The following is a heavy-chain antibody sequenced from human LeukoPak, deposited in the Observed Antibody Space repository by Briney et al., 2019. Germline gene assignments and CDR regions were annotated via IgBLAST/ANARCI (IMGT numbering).Heavy chain of an antibody. D-gene: IGHD4-17*01. CDR1: GFTFRGNG. CDR3: ARDQGTSVTAMVGGHFDY. J-gene: IGHJ4*02. Sequence: PGKSLRLSCAASGFTFRGNGMHWVRQAPGKGLEWVAIIWYDGSNRYYADSVKGRFTISRDNSKNTLFLQMTSLTAEDTAVDYCARDQGTSVTAMVGGHFDYWGPGTLVTVSS. V-gene: IGHV3-33*01. CDR2: IWYDGSNR.